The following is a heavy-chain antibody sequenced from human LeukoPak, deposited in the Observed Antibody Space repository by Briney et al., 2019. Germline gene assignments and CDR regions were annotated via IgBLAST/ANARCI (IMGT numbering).Heavy chain of an antibody. CDR1: GFTFSSYE. CDR3: ASGDDYFDY. Sequence: GGSLRLSCAASGFTFSSYEMNWVRQAPGKGLEWVSYISSSGSTIYYADSVKGQFTISRDNAKNSLYLQMNSLRAEDTAVYYCASGDDYFDYWGQGTLVTVSS. J-gene: IGHJ4*02. V-gene: IGHV3-48*03. D-gene: IGHD7-27*01. CDR2: ISSSGSTI.